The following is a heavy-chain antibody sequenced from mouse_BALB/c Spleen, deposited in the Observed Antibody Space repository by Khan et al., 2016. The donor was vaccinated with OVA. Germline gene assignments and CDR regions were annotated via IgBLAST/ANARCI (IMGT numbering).Heavy chain of an antibody. CDR1: GYPITSGYG. CDR2: ISYSGST. J-gene: IGHJ2*01. Sequence: EVQLQESGPGLVKPSQSLSLTCTVTGYPITSGYGWNWIRQFPGNKLEWMGYISYSGSTNYNPSLKSRISITRGTSKNQFFLQLNSVTTEDTATYYCARTARIKYWGQGTTLTVSS. CDR3: ARTARIKY. V-gene: IGHV3-2*02. D-gene: IGHD1-2*01.